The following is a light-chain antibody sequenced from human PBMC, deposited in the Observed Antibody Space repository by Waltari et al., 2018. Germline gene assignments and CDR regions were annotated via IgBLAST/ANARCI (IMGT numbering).Light chain of an antibody. CDR3: QQYNSYT. V-gene: IGKV1-5*03. Sequence: DIQMTQSPSPLSASVEDRVTITCRASQSISSWLAWYQQKPGKAPKLLIYKASSLESGVPSRFSGSGSGTEFTLTISSLQPDDFATYYCQQYNSYTFGGGTKVEIK. CDR2: KAS. CDR1: QSISSW. J-gene: IGKJ4*01.